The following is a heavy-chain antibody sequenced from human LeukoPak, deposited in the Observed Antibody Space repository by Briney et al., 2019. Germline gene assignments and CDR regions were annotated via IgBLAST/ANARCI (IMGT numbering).Heavy chain of an antibody. CDR1: GFTFSSYA. CDR3: VKGSLDARPYYFEF. Sequence: GSLRLSCAASGFTFSSYAMHRVRQAPGKGLEWVAVISYDGSNKYYADSVKGRFTISRDNSKNTLYLQMNSLRDEDTAAYYYVKGSLDARPYYFEFWGQGTLVTVSS. CDR2: ISYDGSNK. J-gene: IGHJ4*02. V-gene: IGHV3-30-3*01. D-gene: IGHD2-21*01.